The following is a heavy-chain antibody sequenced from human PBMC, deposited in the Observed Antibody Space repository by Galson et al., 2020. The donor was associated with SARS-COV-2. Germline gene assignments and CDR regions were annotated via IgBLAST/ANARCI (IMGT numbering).Heavy chain of an antibody. D-gene: IGHD5-18*01. V-gene: IGHV4-34*01. CDR1: GGSFSGYY. J-gene: IGHJ4*02. CDR2: INHSGST. Sequence: PSETLSLTCAVYGGSFSGYYWSWIRQPPGKGLEWIGEINHSGSTNYNPSLKSRVTISVDTSKNQFSLKLSSVTAADTAVYYCASRRLVGYSYGYFQNYWGQGTLVTVSS. CDR3: ASRRLVGYSYGYFQNY.